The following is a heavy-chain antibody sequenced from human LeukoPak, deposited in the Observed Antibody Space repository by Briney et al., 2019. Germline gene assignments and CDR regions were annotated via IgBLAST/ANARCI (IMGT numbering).Heavy chain of an antibody. V-gene: IGHV1-69*13. CDR2: IIPIFGTA. J-gene: IGHJ5*02. D-gene: IGHD3-3*01. Sequence: GASVKLSCKASGGTFSSYAISWVRQAPGQGLEWMGGIIPIFGTANYAEKFQGRVTITADESTSTAYMELSSLRSEDTAVYYCARYYDFWSSQTRNWFDPWGQGTLVTVSS. CDR3: ARYYDFWSSQTRNWFDP. CDR1: GGTFSSYA.